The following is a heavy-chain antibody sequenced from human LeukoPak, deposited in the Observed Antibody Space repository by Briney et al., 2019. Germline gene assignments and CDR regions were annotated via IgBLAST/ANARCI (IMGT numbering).Heavy chain of an antibody. Sequence: PGGSLRLSCAASGFTFSSYGMHWVRQAPGKGLEWVAVISYDGSNKYYADSVKGRFTISRDNSKNTLYLQMNSLRAEDTAVYYCAKFGDGWELRSLEWPYRGAFDIWGQGTMVTVSS. D-gene: IGHD3-3*01. CDR1: GFTFSSYG. J-gene: IGHJ3*02. CDR2: ISYDGSNK. CDR3: AKFGDGWELRSLEWPYRGAFDI. V-gene: IGHV3-30*18.